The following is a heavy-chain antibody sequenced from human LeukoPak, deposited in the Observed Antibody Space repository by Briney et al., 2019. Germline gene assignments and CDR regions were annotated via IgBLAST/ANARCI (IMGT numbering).Heavy chain of an antibody. V-gene: IGHV3-53*01. J-gene: IGHJ2*01. CDR3: VRESRSGTNWYFDL. Sequence: GGSLTLSCAASGFSVSSSYMSWVRQAPGTGLEWVSIFYPGGTTYYADPVKGRFTISRDISKNTVNLQMNSLRVEDSAVYFCVRESRSGTNWYFDLWGRGSLVTVSS. D-gene: IGHD1-1*01. CDR2: FYPGGTT. CDR1: GFSVSSSY.